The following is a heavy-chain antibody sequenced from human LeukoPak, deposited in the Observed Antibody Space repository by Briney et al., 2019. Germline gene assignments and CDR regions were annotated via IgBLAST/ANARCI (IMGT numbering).Heavy chain of an antibody. J-gene: IGHJ4*02. V-gene: IGHV3-7*01. D-gene: IGHD2-15*01. Sequence: GGPLRLSCAAPGFTFSSYWMSWVRQAPGKGLEWVANIKQDGSEKYYVDSVKGRFTISRDNAKNSLYLQMNSLRAEDTAVYYCARVADCSGGSCYSGVVYFDYWGQGTLVTVSS. CDR1: GFTFSSYW. CDR2: IKQDGSEK. CDR3: ARVADCSGGSCYSGVVYFDY.